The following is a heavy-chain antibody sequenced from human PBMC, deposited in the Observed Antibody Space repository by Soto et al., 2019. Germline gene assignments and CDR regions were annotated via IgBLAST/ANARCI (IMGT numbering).Heavy chain of an antibody. Sequence: QVQLVESGGGVVQPGRSLRLSCAASGFTFSSYAMHWVRQAPGKGLEWVAVISYDGSNKYYADSVKGRFTISRDNSKNTLYLQTNSLRAEDTAVYYCAKGRWLQQFDYWGQGTLVTVSS. D-gene: IGHD5-12*01. J-gene: IGHJ4*02. CDR2: ISYDGSNK. V-gene: IGHV3-30*18. CDR3: AKGRWLQQFDY. CDR1: GFTFSSYA.